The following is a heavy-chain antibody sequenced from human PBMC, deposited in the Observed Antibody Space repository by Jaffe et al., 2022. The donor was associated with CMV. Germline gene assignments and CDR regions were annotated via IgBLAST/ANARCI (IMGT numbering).Heavy chain of an antibody. Sequence: EVQLVQSGAEVKKPGESLKISCKGSGYSFTSYWIGWVRQMPGKGLEWMGIIYPGDSDTRYSPSFQGQVTISADKSISTAYLQWSSLKASDTAMYYCARLPTYYYDSSGPHDAFDIWGQGTMVTVSS. CDR1: GYSFTSYW. CDR2: IYPGDSDT. V-gene: IGHV5-51*01. CDR3: ARLPTYYYDSSGPHDAFDI. D-gene: IGHD3-22*01. J-gene: IGHJ3*02.